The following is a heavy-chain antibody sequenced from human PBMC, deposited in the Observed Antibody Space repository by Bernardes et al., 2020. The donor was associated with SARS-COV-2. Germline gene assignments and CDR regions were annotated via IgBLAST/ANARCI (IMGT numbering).Heavy chain of an antibody. CDR3: AKITGNWFDP. Sequence: SLRLSCAASGFTFADYAMHWVRQAPGTGLEWVPGISWNSGSIGYADSVKGRFTISRDNAKNSLYLQMNSLRAEDTALYYCAKITGNWFDPWGQGTLVTVSS. CDR1: GFTFADYA. V-gene: IGHV3-9*01. J-gene: IGHJ5*02. CDR2: ISWNSGSI. D-gene: IGHD3-10*01.